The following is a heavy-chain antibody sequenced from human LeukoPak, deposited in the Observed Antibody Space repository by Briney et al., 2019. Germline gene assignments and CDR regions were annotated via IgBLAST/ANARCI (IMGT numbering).Heavy chain of an antibody. J-gene: IGHJ6*02. Sequence: GGSLRLSCAASGFTFSSYSMNWVRQAPGKGLEWVSYISSSSSTIYYADSVKGRFTISRDNAKNSLYLQMNSLRAEDTAVYYCARGRVANYDSSGYYHYYYYGMDVWGQGTTVTVSS. D-gene: IGHD3-22*01. CDR3: ARGRVANYDSSGYYHYYYYGMDV. CDR1: GFTFSSYS. V-gene: IGHV3-48*01. CDR2: ISSSSSTI.